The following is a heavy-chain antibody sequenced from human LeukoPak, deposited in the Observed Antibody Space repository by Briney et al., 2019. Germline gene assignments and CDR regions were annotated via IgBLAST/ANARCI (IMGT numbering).Heavy chain of an antibody. J-gene: IGHJ3*02. V-gene: IGHV3-21*01. CDR3: ARPREYQLLWRRGDAFDT. D-gene: IGHD2-2*01. Sequence: QPGGSLRLSCAASGFTFSSYSMNWVRQAPGKGLEWVSSISSSSSYIYYADSVKGRFTISRDNAKNSLYLQMNSLRAEDTAVYYCARPREYQLLWRRGDAFDTWGQGTMVTVSS. CDR1: GFTFSSYS. CDR2: ISSSSSYI.